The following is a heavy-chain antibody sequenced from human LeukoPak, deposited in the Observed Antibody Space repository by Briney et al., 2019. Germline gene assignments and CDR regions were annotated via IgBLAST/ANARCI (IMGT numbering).Heavy chain of an antibody. CDR3: ARATDDAFDI. J-gene: IGHJ3*02. CDR2: INPNSGGT. CDR1: GYTFTGYY. V-gene: IGHV1-2*02. Sequence: ASVKVSCKASGYTFTGYYIHWVRQAPGQGLEWMGWINPNSGGTKYAEKFQGRVTMTRDTSISTAYMELSRLRSDDTAVYYCARATDDAFDIWGQGTMVTVSS.